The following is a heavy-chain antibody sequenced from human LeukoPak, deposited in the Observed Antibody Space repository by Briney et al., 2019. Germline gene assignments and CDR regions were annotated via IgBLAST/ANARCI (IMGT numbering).Heavy chain of an antibody. CDR3: ARADCSGGYCYLFDY. D-gene: IGHD2-15*01. CDR2: IYTTGST. Sequence: SETLSLTCTVSGDSMSTYYWNWIRQSAGKGLEWIGRIYTTGSTTYNPSLKNRVTLSVDTSKNHFSLRLSSVTAADTAVYYCARADCSGGYCYLFDYWGQGTLVTVSS. CDR1: GDSMSTYY. V-gene: IGHV4-4*07. J-gene: IGHJ4*02.